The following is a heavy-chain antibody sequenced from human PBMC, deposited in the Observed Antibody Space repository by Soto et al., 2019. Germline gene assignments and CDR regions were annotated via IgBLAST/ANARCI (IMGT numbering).Heavy chain of an antibody. D-gene: IGHD2-2*01. CDR1: GYTFTKYG. V-gene: IGHV1-18*01. J-gene: IGHJ4*02. Sequence: QVQLVQSGAEVKKPGASVKVSCKASGYTFTKYGINWVRQAPGQGLEWMGWISADNGDTNYAQKVHGRVTMTTDTSTSTVYMELRRLISDDTAVYYCARGLAQPLGYWGQGTLVTVSS. CDR2: ISADNGDT. CDR3: ARGLAQPLGY.